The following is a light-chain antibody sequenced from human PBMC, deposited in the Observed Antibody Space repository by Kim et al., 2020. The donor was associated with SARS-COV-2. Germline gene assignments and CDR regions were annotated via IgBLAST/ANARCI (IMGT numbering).Light chain of an antibody. CDR1: SSDVGGYNY. CDR3: SSYGGSSDLV. V-gene: IGLV2-8*01. CDR2: EVT. J-gene: IGLJ3*02. Sequence: GQSVTIACTGTSSDVGGYNYVSWYQQHPGKAPKLMISEVTKRPSGVPDRFSGSKSGDTASLTVSGLQAEDEADYFCSSYGGSSDLVFGGGTKVTVL.